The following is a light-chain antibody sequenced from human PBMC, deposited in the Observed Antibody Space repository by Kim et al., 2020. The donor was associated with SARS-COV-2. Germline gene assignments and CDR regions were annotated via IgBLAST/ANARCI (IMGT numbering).Light chain of an antibody. J-gene: IGLJ1*01. CDR1: SSDVGGYNY. CDR3: SSYAGSNINYV. V-gene: IGLV2-8*01. Sequence: QSALTQPPSASGSPGQSVTISCTGTSSDVGGYNYVSWYQQHPGKAPKVMIYEVSKRPSGVADRFSGSKSGNTASLTVSGLQAEDEADYYCSSYAGSNINYVFGAGTKVTVL. CDR2: EVS.